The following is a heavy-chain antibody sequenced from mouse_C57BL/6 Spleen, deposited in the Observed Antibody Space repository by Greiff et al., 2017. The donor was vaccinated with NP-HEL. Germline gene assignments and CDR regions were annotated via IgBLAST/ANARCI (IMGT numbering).Heavy chain of an antibody. CDR1: GYTFPSYW. D-gene: IGHD1-1*01. Sequence: QFQLPPPVAALFQPGASVPVSCTASGYTFPSYWLPWVKQRPVQGLEWIGSIHPSDSDTNYNQKFKGKATLTVDKSSSTAYMQLSSLTSEDSAVYYCAMTPFYGSSYGYWGQGTTLTVSS. CDR3: AMTPFYGSSYGY. J-gene: IGHJ2*01. CDR2: IHPSDSDT. V-gene: IGHV1-74*01.